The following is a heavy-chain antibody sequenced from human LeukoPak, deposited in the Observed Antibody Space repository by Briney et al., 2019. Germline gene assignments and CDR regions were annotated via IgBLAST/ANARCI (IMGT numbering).Heavy chain of an antibody. CDR3: ARVAGDCSSTSCYTWFDY. V-gene: IGHV4-59*01. CDR2: IYYSGST. J-gene: IGHJ4*02. D-gene: IGHD2-2*02. CDR1: GGSISSYY. Sequence: PSETLSLTCTVSGGSISSYYWSWIRQPPGKGLEWIWYIYYSGSTNYNPSLKSRVTISVDTPKNPFSLKLSSVTAADTAVYYCARVAGDCSSTSCYTWFDYWGQGTLVTVSS.